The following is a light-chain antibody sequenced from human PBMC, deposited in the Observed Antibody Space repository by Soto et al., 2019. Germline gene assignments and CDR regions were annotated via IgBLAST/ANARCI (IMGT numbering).Light chain of an antibody. CDR2: TTS. CDR1: QGINNW. CDR3: PQANSFPLT. J-gene: IGKJ4*01. V-gene: IGKV1D-12*01. Sequence: DIQMTQSPSSVSASVGDRVTITCRASQGINNWLAWYQQKPGKAPKLLIYTTSSLQSGVPSTFSGSGSGTDFTLTISRLQPEDFATYYCPQANSFPLTFGGGTNVEIK.